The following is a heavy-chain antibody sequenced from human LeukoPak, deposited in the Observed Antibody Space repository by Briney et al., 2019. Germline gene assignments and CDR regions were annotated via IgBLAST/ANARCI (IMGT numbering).Heavy chain of an antibody. CDR2: IKSDGKT. V-gene: IGHV3-74*01. CDR3: ARAPSEVGGYYPEYFRH. CDR1: GFTFSRYW. Sequence: GGSLRLSCEASGFTFSRYWMHWVRQAPGKGLVWVSRIKSDGKTNYADSVKGRFTISRDNAKNTVSLQMDSLRAEDTGVYYCARAPSEVGGYYPEYFRHWGQGALVTVSS. J-gene: IGHJ1*01. D-gene: IGHD3-22*01.